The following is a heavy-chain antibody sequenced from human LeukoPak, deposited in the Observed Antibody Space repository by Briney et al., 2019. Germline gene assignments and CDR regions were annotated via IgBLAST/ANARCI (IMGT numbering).Heavy chain of an antibody. J-gene: IGHJ4*02. CDR3: ARSATGDLQFDF. Sequence: SETLSLTCTVSGYSISSGYYWSWIRQPPGKGLEWIGYIYYSGSTNDNPSLKSRVTISVDTSKNQFSLKLSSVTAADTAVYYCARSATGDLQFDFWGQGTLVTVSS. CDR2: IYYSGST. CDR1: GYSISSGYY. V-gene: IGHV4-38-2*02. D-gene: IGHD7-27*01.